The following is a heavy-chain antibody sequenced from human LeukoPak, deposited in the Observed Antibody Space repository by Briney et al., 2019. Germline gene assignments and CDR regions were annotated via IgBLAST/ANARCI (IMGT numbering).Heavy chain of an antibody. V-gene: IGHV1-46*01. CDR2: MNPSGGST. D-gene: IGHD6-6*01. Sequence: GASVKVSCKASGYTFTSYYMHWVRQAPGQGLEWMGIMNPSGGSTSYAQKFQGRVRMTRDTSTSTVYMELSSLRSEDTAVYYCARAPVGAARYDYWGQGTLVTVSS. J-gene: IGHJ4*02. CDR1: GYTFTSYY. CDR3: ARAPVGAARYDY.